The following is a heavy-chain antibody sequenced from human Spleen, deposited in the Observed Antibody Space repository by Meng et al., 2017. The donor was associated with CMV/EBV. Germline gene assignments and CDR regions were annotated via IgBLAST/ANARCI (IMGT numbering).Heavy chain of an antibody. CDR2: IYWDDDK. D-gene: IGHD6-19*01. CDR3: AHRRVAVAKIYFDY. V-gene: IGHV2-5*02. Sequence: SWFSLSTSGVGVGWIRQPPGKALEWLALIYWDDDKRYSPSLKSRLTITKDTSKNQVVLTMTNMDPVDTATYYCAHRRVAVAKIYFDYWGQGTLVTVSS. J-gene: IGHJ4*02. CDR1: WFSLSTSGVG.